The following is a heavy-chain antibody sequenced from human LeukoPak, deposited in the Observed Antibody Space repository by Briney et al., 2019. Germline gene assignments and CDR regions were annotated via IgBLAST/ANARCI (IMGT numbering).Heavy chain of an antibody. Sequence: SQTLSLTCAISGDSVSISDAAWNWVRQSPSRGLEWLGRTYFRPKWYNNYAVSLKSRIIINPDTSKNQFTLHLSSVTPDDTAVYYCVGASYDSSGYFNFDHWGQGTLVTVSS. D-gene: IGHD3-22*01. CDR2: TYFRPKWYN. J-gene: IGHJ5*02. CDR3: VGASYDSSGYFNFDH. V-gene: IGHV6-1*01. CDR1: GDSVSISDAA.